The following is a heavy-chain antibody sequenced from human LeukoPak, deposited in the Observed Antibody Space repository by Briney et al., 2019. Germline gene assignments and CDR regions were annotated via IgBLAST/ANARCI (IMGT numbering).Heavy chain of an antibody. CDR1: GFAFSTYS. CDR3: ARATIVVVIPDY. V-gene: IGHV3-21*01. J-gene: IGHJ4*02. CDR2: ITSTSSYI. D-gene: IGHD3-22*01. Sequence: GGSLRLSCAASGFAFSTYSMNWVRQAPGKGLEWVSSITSTSSYIYYADSVKGRFTISRDNAKNSLYLQMNSLRAEDTAVYYCARATIVVVIPDYWGQGTLVTVSS.